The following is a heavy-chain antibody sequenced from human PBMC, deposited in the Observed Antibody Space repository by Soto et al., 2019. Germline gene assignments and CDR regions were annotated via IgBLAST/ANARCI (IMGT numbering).Heavy chain of an antibody. D-gene: IGHD6-6*01. Sequence: SXKVSFMASGYTXTGYYINLVRQAPGQGLEWMGRINHNSGEVTYGEKFQGRFTMTRDTYKNTAYMELSRLRSDDKAVYYCARDPRPLWYFDYWGQGTLGTVSS. CDR3: ARDPRPLWYFDY. J-gene: IGHJ4*02. CDR1: GYTXTGYY. V-gene: IGHV1-2*06. CDR2: INHNSGEV.